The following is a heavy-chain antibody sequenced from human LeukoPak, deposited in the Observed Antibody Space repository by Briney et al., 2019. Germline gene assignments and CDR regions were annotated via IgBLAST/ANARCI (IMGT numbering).Heavy chain of an antibody. D-gene: IGHD1-26*01. CDR1: GGSMSSYY. J-gene: IGHJ4*02. CDR3: PRVGGVGAQNYFDY. V-gene: IGHV4-4*07. CDR2: LYTSGST. Sequence: VKPSETLSLTCSVSGGSMSSYYWSWILQPAGKGLEWIGRLYTSGSTNYNPSLKSRVTMSVDTSKNQFSLKLSSVTAADTAVYYCPRVGGVGAQNYFDYWGQGTLVTVSS.